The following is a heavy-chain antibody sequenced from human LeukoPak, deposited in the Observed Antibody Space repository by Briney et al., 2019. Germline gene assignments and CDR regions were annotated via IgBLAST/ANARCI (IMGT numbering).Heavy chain of an antibody. J-gene: IGHJ3*02. D-gene: IGHD3-10*01. V-gene: IGHV1-46*01. CDR3: ARGKGRFGELFDTFDI. CDR1: GYTFTSYY. Sequence: ASVKVSCKASGYTFTSYYMHWVRQAPGQGLEWMGIINPSGGSTSYAQKFQGRVTLTTDTSTNTAYMELRSLRSDDTAMYYCARGKGRFGELFDTFDIWGQGTMVTVSS. CDR2: INPSGGST.